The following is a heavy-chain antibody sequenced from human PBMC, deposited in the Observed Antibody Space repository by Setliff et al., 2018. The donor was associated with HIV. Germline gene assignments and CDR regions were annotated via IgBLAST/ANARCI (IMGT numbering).Heavy chain of an antibody. V-gene: IGHV4-61*09. CDR2: IYRTGST. D-gene: IGHD6-13*01. J-gene: IGHJ4*02. Sequence: SETLSLTCNVSGGSISSGSHYWSWIRQPAGKGLEWIGHIYRTGSTNYNPTHKSRVTISVDTSKNQFSLKLSSVTAADSAVYYCAREGLYTSSWYVYYFDYWGQGTLVTVSS. CDR3: AREGLYTSSWYVYYFDY. CDR1: GGSISSGSHY.